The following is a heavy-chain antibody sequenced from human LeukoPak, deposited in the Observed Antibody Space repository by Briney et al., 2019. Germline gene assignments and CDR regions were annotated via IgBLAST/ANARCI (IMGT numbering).Heavy chain of an antibody. D-gene: IGHD3-16*01. CDR2: ISSSGSTI. V-gene: IGHV3-48*03. CDR1: GFNFDNYE. Sequence: PGGSLRLSCVFSGFNFDNYERNWVRQAPGKGLEWVSYISSSGSTIYYADSVKGRFTISRDNASNAVLLQMNRLRAEDTAVYYCAKDDGAYYQYCIDVWGTGTTVTVSS. CDR3: AKDDGAYYQYCIDV. J-gene: IGHJ6*03.